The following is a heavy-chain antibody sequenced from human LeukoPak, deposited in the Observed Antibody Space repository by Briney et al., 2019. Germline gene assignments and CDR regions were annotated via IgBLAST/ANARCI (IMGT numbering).Heavy chain of an antibody. CDR1: GGSFSGYY. J-gene: IGHJ5*02. V-gene: IGHV4-39*01. CDR2: IYYSGST. Sequence: PSETLSLTCAVYGGSFSGYYWGWIRQPPGKGLEWIGSIYYSGSTYYNPSLKSRVTISVDTSKNQFPLKLSSVTAADTAVYYCARTKGSGSYYPYNWFDPWGQGTLVTVSS. D-gene: IGHD3-10*01. CDR3: ARTKGSGSYYPYNWFDP.